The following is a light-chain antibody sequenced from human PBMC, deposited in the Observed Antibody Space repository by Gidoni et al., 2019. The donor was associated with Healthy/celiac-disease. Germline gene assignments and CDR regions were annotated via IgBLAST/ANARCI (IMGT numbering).Light chain of an antibody. CDR1: QSISSY. J-gene: IGKJ2*01. Sequence: DSQMTQSPSSLSASVGDRVTITCRASQSISSYLNWYQQKPGKAPKLLIYAASSLQSGVPSRLSGSGSGTDFTLTIISLQPEDFATNYCQQSYSTLPYTFGQGTKLEIK. V-gene: IGKV1-39*01. CDR2: AAS. CDR3: QQSYSTLPYT.